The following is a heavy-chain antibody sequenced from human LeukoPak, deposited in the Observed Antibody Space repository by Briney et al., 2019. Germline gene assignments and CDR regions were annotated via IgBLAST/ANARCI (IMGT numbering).Heavy chain of an antibody. CDR1: GYTFTGYY. CDR2: INPNSGGT. D-gene: IGHD1-26*01. CDR3: ARVNSGSYYAAFDY. J-gene: IGHJ4*02. Sequence: ASVKVSCKASGYTFTGYYMHWVRQAPGQGLEWMGWINPNSGGTNYAQKFQGRVTMTGDTSISTAYMELSRLRSDDTAVYYCARVNSGSYYAAFDYWGQGTLVTVSS. V-gene: IGHV1-2*02.